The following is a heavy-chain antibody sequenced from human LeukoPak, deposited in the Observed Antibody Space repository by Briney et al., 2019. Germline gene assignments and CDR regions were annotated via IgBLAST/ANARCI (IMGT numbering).Heavy chain of an antibody. D-gene: IGHD5-24*01. Sequence: PGRSLLLSWAAAGFTFDDYAMHWVREARGKGLERVSGISWNSGSICYADSVKGRFTISRDNAKNSLYLQMNSLRAEDMALYYCAKDIGGRWLQEDLFDYWGQGTLVTVSS. V-gene: IGHV3-9*03. J-gene: IGHJ4*02. CDR3: AKDIGGRWLQEDLFDY. CDR2: ISWNSGSI. CDR1: GFTFDDYA.